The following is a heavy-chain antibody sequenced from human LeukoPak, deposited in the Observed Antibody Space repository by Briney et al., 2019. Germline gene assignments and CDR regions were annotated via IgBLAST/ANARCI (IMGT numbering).Heavy chain of an antibody. D-gene: IGHD5-24*01. CDR3: AKEFIAGDGHDDCDS. V-gene: IGHV3-23*01. J-gene: IGHJ4*02. CDR1: GFTISTYA. CDR2: ITSSGATT. Sequence: PGGSLRLSCAASGFTISTYAMTWVRQAPGKGLEWVSSITSSGATTYYADSVKGRFTISRDISKNTLYLQMNSLTAEDSAVYYCAKEFIAGDGHDDCDSWGQGTLVTVSS.